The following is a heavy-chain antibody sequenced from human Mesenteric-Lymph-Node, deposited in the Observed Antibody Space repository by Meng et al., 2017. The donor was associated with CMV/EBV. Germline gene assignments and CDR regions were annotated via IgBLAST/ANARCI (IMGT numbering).Heavy chain of an antibody. D-gene: IGHD3-22*01. CDR2: ISSSRNYI. Sequence: GGSLRLSCAASGFTFSSYSMNWVRQAPGKGLEWVSCISSSRNYIYYADSLKGRFTISRDNAKKSLYLQMNSLRAEDTAVYYCAKTRDYYDTNSGYAGHRPSDYWGQGTLVTVSS. J-gene: IGHJ4*02. V-gene: IGHV3-21*04. CDR3: AKTRDYYDTNSGYAGHRPSDY. CDR1: GFTFSSYS.